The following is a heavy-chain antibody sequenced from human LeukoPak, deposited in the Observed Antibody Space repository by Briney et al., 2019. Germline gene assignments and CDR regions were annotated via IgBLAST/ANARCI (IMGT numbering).Heavy chain of an antibody. D-gene: IGHD2-2*01. CDR2: ISSSGGTI. CDR1: GFTFTTYA. CDR3: AKVYIVILPAAPDY. Sequence: GGSLRLSCAASGFTFTTYAMSWVRQAPGKGLEWVSAISSSGGTIYFADSVKGRFTISRDNSKNTLYLQMNSLRAEDTAVYYCAKVYIVILPAAPDYWGQGTLVTVSS. V-gene: IGHV3-23*01. J-gene: IGHJ4*02.